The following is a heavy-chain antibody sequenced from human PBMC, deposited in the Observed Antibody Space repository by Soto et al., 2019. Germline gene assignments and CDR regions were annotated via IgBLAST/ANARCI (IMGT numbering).Heavy chain of an antibody. CDR2: IIPIFGTA. J-gene: IGHJ4*02. CDR3: ARDGYYYDSSGYYYYFDY. CDR1: GGTFSSYA. D-gene: IGHD3-22*01. V-gene: IGHV1-69*12. Sequence: QVQLVQSVAEVKKPGSSVKVSCKASGGTFSSYAISWVRQAPGQGLEWMGGIIPIFGTANYAQKFQGRVTITADESKSTAYMELSSLRSEDTAVYYCARDGYYYDSSGYYYYFDYWGQGTLVTVSS.